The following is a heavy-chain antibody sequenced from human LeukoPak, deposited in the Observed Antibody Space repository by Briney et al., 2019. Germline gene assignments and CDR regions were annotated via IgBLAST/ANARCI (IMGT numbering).Heavy chain of an antibody. CDR3: ASGSSSSLGAFDI. V-gene: IGHV3-20*01. Sequence: GGSLRLSCAASGFTFDDYGMSWVRPAPGKGLEWDSGINWNGGSTGYADSVKGRFTISRDNAKNSLYLQMNSRRAEDTALYHCASGSSSSLGAFDIWGQGTMVTVSS. J-gene: IGHJ3*02. CDR2: INWNGGST. CDR1: GFTFDDYG. D-gene: IGHD6-6*01.